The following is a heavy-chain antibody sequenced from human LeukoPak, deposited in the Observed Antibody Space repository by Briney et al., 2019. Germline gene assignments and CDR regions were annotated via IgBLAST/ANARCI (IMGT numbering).Heavy chain of an antibody. D-gene: IGHD3-10*01. CDR2: ISAYSGNT. CDR3: AKHLWGDLVLFGEGYYVGS. J-gene: IGHJ4*02. CDR1: GYTFSSYG. V-gene: IGHV1-18*01. Sequence: ASVKVSCKASGYTFSSYGISWVRQAPGQGLEWMGWISAYSGNTHYAQKFQGRVTMTTDTSTTTAYMELRGLRFDDTAVYYCAKHLWGDLVLFGEGYYVGSWGQGTLVTVSS.